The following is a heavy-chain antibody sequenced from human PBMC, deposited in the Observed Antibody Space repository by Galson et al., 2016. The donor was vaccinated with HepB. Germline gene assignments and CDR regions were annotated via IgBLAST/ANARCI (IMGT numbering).Heavy chain of an antibody. CDR1: GYTFTSYY. D-gene: IGHD6-6*01. CDR2: INPTGGST. V-gene: IGHV1-46*01. CDR3: ARDSQAYSTSSFYYYYALDV. Sequence: SVKVSCKASGYTFTSYYIYWVRQAPGRGLEWVGVINPTGGSTDFAPRFQDRVTLTRDTSTGTVYMELTSLTSDDTAVYYCARDSQAYSTSSFYYYYALDVWGKGTTVAVSS. J-gene: IGHJ6*04.